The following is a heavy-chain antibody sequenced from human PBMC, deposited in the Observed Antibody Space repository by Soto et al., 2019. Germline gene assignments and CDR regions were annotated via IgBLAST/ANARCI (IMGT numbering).Heavy chain of an antibody. J-gene: IGHJ6*03. CDR1: GGSISSYY. Sequence: SETLSLTCTVSGGSISSYYWSWIRQPPGKGLEWIGYIYYSGSTNYNPSLKSRVTISVDTSKNQFSLKLSSVTAADTAVYYCARVVGSSSRWYYYYYMDVWGKGTTVTVSS. CDR2: IYYSGST. CDR3: ARVVGSSSRWYYYYYMDV. V-gene: IGHV4-59*01. D-gene: IGHD6-6*01.